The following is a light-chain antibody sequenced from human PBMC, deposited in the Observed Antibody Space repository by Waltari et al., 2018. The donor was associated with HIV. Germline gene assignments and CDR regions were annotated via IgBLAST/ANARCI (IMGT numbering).Light chain of an antibody. Sequence: DIVMTQSPDSLAVSLGERATINCKSSQSVFLKSNKKNYLARYQQKPGQPPKLLIYWASTRESGVHDRFNGSGSGTEFTLTINSLQAEDVAVYYCHQYYSTLQTFGPGTKLNI. V-gene: IGKV4-1*01. J-gene: IGKJ3*01. CDR2: WAS. CDR1: QSVFLKSNKKNY. CDR3: HQYYSTLQT.